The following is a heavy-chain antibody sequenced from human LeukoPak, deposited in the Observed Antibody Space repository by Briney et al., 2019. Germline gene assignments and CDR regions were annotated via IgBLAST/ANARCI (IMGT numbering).Heavy chain of an antibody. V-gene: IGHV3-64*02. CDR3: VRVGNYREFDY. CDR2: ISSNGDAT. D-gene: IGHD1-7*01. CDR1: GFTFSNYA. J-gene: IGHJ4*02. Sequence: GGSLRLSCAASGFTFSNYALHWVRQAPGKGLEYVSAISSNGDATFYADSVKGRFTISRDNSKNTLYLQMGSLRAEDMAVYYCVRVGNYREFDYWGQGTLVTVSS.